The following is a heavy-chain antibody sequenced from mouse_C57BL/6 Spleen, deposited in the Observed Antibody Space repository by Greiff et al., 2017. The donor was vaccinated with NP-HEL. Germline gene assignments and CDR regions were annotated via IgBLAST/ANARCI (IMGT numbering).Heavy chain of an antibody. CDR1: GFTFSDYY. V-gene: IGHV5-16*01. CDR3: AREITTVVAHWYFDV. Sequence: EVKLVESEGGLVQPGSSMKLSCTASGFTFSDYYMAWVRQVPEKGLEWVANINYDGSSTYYLDSLKSRFIISRDNAKNILYLQMSSLKSEDTATYYCAREITTVVAHWYFDVWSTGTTVTVSS. D-gene: IGHD1-1*01. J-gene: IGHJ1*03. CDR2: INYDGSST.